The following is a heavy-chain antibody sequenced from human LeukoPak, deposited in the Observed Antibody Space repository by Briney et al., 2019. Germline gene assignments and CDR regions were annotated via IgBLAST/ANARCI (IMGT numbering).Heavy chain of an antibody. V-gene: IGHV4-4*07. CDR1: GGSISNYY. J-gene: IGHJ4*02. CDR3: TREPVP. D-gene: IGHD6-19*01. CDR2: IYAGGTA. Sequence: SETLSLTCTVSGGSISNYYWSWIRQPAGKGLEWIGRIYAGGTASYNPSLKSRVTMSADMSKNQLSLKLTSVTAADTAVYYCTREPVPWGQGNPGHRLL.